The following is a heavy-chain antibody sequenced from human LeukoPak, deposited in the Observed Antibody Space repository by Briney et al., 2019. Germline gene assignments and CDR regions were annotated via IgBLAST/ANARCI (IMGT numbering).Heavy chain of an antibody. J-gene: IGHJ6*03. CDR3: ARGAYGAASDYYYYMDV. CDR1: GFTFDDYG. V-gene: IGHV3-20*04. CDR2: INWNGGST. Sequence: GGSLRLSCAASGFTFDDYGMSWVRQAPGKGLEWVSGINWNGGSTGYADSVKGQFTISRDNAKNSLYLQMNSLRAEDTALYYCARGAYGAASDYYYYMDVWGKGTTVTVSS. D-gene: IGHD4-17*01.